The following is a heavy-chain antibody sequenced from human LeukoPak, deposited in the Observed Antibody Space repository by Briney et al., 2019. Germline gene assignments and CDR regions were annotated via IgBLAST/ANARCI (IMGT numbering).Heavy chain of an antibody. V-gene: IGHV4-39*01. CDR2: IYYSGST. CDR1: GDSISSSSYY. D-gene: IGHD2-2*01. Sequence: SETLSLTCTVSGDSISSSSYYWGWIRQPPGEGLEWIGSIYYSGSTYNNPSLKSRVTISVDTSKKQFSLKLSSVTAADTAVYYCTRGVPALYYFYYYMDVWGKGTTVTVSS. CDR3: TRGVPALYYFYYYMDV. J-gene: IGHJ6*03.